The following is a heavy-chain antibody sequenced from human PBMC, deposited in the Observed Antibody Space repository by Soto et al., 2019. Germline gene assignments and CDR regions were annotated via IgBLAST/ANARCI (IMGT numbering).Heavy chain of an antibody. CDR3: ASGAVPCGDKFSRYFDP. CDR1: VCNFMSYV. J-gene: IGHJ5*02. D-gene: IGHD2-2*01. V-gene: IGHV3-48*03. CDR2: INSAGDVK. Sequence: SLRISRASCVCNFMSYVVKWSRRPPEKRLEWVSYINSAGDVKFYGDSVKGGVAISRVPGGNSIFLQMLRVRVDDKAIYYCASGAVPCGDKFSRYFDPWGQGTLGTVSS.